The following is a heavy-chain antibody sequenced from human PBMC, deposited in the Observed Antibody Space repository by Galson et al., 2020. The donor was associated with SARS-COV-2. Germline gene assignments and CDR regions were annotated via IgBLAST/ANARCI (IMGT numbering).Heavy chain of an antibody. V-gene: IGHV4-61*09. D-gene: IGHD3-10*01. CDR1: DGSITSGNYY. CDR3: ARACSPEGTWFLSADWYFAL. CDR2: IYTTGST. Sequence: SETLSLTCTVSDGSITSGNYYWSWIRQPAGKGLEWIGHIYTTGSTNYNPSLKSRVTISLDTSKNQFSLKLNSVTATDAAVYYCARACSPEGTWFLSADWYFALWGRGTLVTVSS. J-gene: IGHJ2*01.